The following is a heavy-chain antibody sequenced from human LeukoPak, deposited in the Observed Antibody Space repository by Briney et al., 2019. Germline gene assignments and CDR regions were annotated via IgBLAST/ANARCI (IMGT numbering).Heavy chain of an antibody. V-gene: IGHV1-8*02. Sequence: ASVKVSCKASGYTFTSHYMHWVRQATGQGLEWMGWMNPNSGNTGYAQKFQGRVTMTRNTSISTAYMELSSLRSEDTAVYYCTRGRFNWYSDWGQGTLVTVSS. D-gene: IGHD1-1*01. CDR2: MNPNSGNT. J-gene: IGHJ4*02. CDR1: GYTFTSHY. CDR3: TRGRFNWYSD.